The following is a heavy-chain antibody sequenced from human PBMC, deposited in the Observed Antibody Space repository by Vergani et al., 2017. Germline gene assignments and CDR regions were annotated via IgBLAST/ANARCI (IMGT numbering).Heavy chain of an antibody. CDR1: GFTFSRYW. Sequence: EVQVVESGGGLVQPGGSLRLSCAASGFTFSRYWMTWVRQSPGKGLEWVSSITSTGATINYADSVKGRFTISRDNAKKFLYLQMNNMRAEDTALYYCASRVSAGGGLDTWGQGTLVTVS. J-gene: IGHJ5*02. V-gene: IGHV3-48*03. D-gene: IGHD2-15*01. CDR3: ASRVSAGGGLDT. CDR2: ITSTGATI.